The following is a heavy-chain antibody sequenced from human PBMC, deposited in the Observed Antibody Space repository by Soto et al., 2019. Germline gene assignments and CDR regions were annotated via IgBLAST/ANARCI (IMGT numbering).Heavy chain of an antibody. D-gene: IGHD3-10*01. J-gene: IGHJ6*02. Sequence: SETLSLTCTVSGGSISSYYWSWIRQPPGKGLEWIGYIYYSGSTNYNPSLKSRVTISVDTSKNQFSLKLSSVTAADTAVYYCARVSYGSGSYNYYYYGMDVWGQGTTVTVSS. CDR1: GGSISSYY. V-gene: IGHV4-59*01. CDR3: ARVSYGSGSYNYYYYGMDV. CDR2: IYYSGST.